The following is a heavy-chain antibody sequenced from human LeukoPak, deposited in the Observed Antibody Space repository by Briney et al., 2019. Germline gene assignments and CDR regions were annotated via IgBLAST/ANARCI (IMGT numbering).Heavy chain of an antibody. Sequence: ASVTVSCKASGYTFTGYYMHWVRQAPGQGLEWMGWINTNSGGTNYAQKFQGRVTMTRDTSISTAYMELSRLRSDDTAVYYCARVVPAAMPSLYYYGMDVWGQGTTVTVSS. V-gene: IGHV1-2*02. CDR2: INTNSGGT. CDR3: ARVVPAAMPSLYYYGMDV. J-gene: IGHJ6*02. CDR1: GYTFTGYY. D-gene: IGHD2-2*01.